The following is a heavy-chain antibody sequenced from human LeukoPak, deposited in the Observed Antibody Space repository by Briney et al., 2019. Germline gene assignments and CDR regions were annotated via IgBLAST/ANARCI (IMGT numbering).Heavy chain of an antibody. V-gene: IGHV4-59*01. D-gene: IGHD6-19*01. CDR3: AVGRVAGSDY. CDR1: GGSISSYY. J-gene: IGHJ4*02. CDR2: IYYSGST. Sequence: PSETLSLTCTVSGGSISSYYWSWIRQPPGKGLEWIGYIYYSGSTNYSPSLKSRVTISVDTSKNQFSLKLSSVTAADTAVYYCAVGRVAGSDYWGQGTLVTVPS.